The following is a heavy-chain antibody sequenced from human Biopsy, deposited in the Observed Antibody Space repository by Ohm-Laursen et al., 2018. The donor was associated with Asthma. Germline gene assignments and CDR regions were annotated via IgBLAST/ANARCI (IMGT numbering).Heavy chain of an antibody. CDR2: IYYSGST. Sequence: SQTLSLTCIVSYGSITSGGYYWTWIRQHPGKGLEWIGFIYYSGSTYYNPSLKSRVSISIDTSKNQFSLKLSSVTAADTAVYYCARAQYYYDSRGYYRSFDYWGQGTLVTVSS. D-gene: IGHD3-22*01. CDR3: ARAQYYYDSRGYYRSFDY. V-gene: IGHV4-31*03. CDR1: YGSITSGGYY. J-gene: IGHJ4*02.